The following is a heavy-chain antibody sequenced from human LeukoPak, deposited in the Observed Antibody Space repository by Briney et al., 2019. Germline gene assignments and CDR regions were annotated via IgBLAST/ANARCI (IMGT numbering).Heavy chain of an antibody. CDR1: GFTFSSLW. CDR2: IKDDGSHT. V-gene: IGHV3-74*01. Sequence: GGSLRLSCAASGFTFSSLWMHWVRQAPGKGLVWVSRIKDDGSHTNYADSVKGRFTISRDNAKNTLSLQMNSLRVEDTAVYYCARGSGIITGIDEWGQGTLVTVSS. CDR3: ARGSGIITGIDE. J-gene: IGHJ4*02. D-gene: IGHD6-25*01.